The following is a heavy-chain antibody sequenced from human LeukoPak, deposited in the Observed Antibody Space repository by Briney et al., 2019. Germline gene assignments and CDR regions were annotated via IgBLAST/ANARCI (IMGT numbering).Heavy chain of an antibody. CDR1: GYTFTGYY. J-gene: IGHJ4*02. V-gene: IGHV1-2*02. Sequence: ASVKVSCKASGYTFTGYYMHWVRQAPGQGLEWMGWINPNSGGTNYAQRFQGRVTMTRDTSISTAYMELSRLRSDDTAVYYCARLRLGELSLDYWGQGTLVTVSS. CDR2: INPNSGGT. CDR3: ARLRLGELSLDY. D-gene: IGHD3-16*02.